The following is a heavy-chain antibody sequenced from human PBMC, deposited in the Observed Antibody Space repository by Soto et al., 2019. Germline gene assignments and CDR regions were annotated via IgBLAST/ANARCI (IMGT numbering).Heavy chain of an antibody. D-gene: IGHD5-12*01. J-gene: IGHJ4*02. CDR1: GFTFSSYW. Sequence: EVHLVESGGDLVQPGGSLRLSCAASGFTFSSYWMSWVRQAPGKGLEWVANIKPDGSEQYYVDSVKGRFTISRDNAKNSLYLHVNSLRAEDTAVYYCARDWRDGYTRGPDYGGQGTLVTVSS. CDR2: IKPDGSEQ. CDR3: ARDWRDGYTRGPDY. V-gene: IGHV3-7*04.